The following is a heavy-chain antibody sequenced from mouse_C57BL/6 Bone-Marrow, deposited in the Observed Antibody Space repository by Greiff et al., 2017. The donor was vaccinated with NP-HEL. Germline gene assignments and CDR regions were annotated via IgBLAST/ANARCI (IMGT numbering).Heavy chain of an antibody. V-gene: IGHV5-6*02. CDR2: ISSGGSYT. J-gene: IGHJ1*03. Sequence: EVKLVESGGDLVKPGGSLKLSCAASGFTFSSYGMSWVRQTPDKRLEWVATISSGGSYTYYPDSVKGRFTISRDNAKNTLYLQMSSLKSEDTAMYYCARQGGGTHWYFDVWGTGTTVTVSS. D-gene: IGHD4-1*01. CDR3: ARQGGGTHWYFDV. CDR1: GFTFSSYG.